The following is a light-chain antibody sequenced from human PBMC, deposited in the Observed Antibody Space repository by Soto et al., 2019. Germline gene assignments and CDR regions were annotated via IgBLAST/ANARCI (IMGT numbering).Light chain of an antibody. CDR1: QSINTF. Sequence: DIQMTQSPSSLSVSVGDRVTITCRASQSINTFLNWYQQKPGKAPNLLIYAASSLQRGVPSRFSGSGSGTDFTLTISRLEPEDFAVYYCQQYGSSPLTFGGGTKVDIK. J-gene: IGKJ4*01. CDR3: QQYGSSPLT. CDR2: AAS. V-gene: IGKV1-39*01.